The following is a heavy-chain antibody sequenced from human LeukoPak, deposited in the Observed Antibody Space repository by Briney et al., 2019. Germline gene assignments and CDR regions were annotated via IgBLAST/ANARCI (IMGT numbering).Heavy chain of an antibody. V-gene: IGHV3-66*01. CDR2: IYSGGST. D-gene: IGHD6-19*01. CDR1: GFTVSSNY. CDR3: ASSGWYGLIDY. Sequence: GGSLRLSRAASGFTVSSNYMSWVRQAPGKGLEWVSVIYSGGSTYYADSVKGRFTISRDNSKNTLYLQMNSLRAEDTAVYYCASSGWYGLIDYWGQGTLVTVSS. J-gene: IGHJ4*02.